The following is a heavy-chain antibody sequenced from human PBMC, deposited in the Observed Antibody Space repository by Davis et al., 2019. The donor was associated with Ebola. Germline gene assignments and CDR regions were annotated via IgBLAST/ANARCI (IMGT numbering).Heavy chain of an antibody. V-gene: IGHV4-34*01. Sequence: SETLSLTCAVYGESSSGFLCSCIRQPPGKVLEWLGESNHSGSTNYNPSLKSRVTISVDTSKNQFSLKLYVVTAADTAVYYCARSLKEEGAGHSRGYDYWSQGTLVTVSS. CDR3: ARSLKEEGAGHSRGYDY. J-gene: IGHJ4*02. D-gene: IGHD6-25*01. CDR1: GESSSGFL. CDR2: SNHSGST.